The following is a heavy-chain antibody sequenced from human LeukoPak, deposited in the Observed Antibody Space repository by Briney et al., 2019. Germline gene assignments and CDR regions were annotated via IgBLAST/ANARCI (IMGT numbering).Heavy chain of an antibody. CDR2: ISSSSSYI. D-gene: IGHD3-3*01. CDR3: ASDPSGFLDWFMYYFDY. CDR1: GFTFSSYS. J-gene: IGHJ4*02. V-gene: IGHV3-21*05. Sequence: GGSLRLSCAASGFTFSSYSMTWVRQAPGKGLEWVSYISSSSSYIYYADSVKGRFTISRDNAKNSLYLQMNSLRAEDTAVYYCASDPSGFLDWFMYYFDYWGQGTLVTVSS.